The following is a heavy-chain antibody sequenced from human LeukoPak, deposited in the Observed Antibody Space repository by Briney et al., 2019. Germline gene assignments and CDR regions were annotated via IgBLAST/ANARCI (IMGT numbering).Heavy chain of an antibody. CDR3: ARDPNSGSYGSYYYYYMDV. J-gene: IGHJ6*03. Sequence: GGSLRLSCTASGFTFGDYTMSWVRQAPGKGLEWVGFIRSKAYGGTTEYAASVKGRFTISRDDSKSIAYLQMNSLGPEDTAVYFCARDPNSGSYGSYYYYYMDVWGKGTTVTVSS. V-gene: IGHV3-49*04. CDR1: GFTFGDYT. CDR2: IRSKAYGGTT. D-gene: IGHD1-26*01.